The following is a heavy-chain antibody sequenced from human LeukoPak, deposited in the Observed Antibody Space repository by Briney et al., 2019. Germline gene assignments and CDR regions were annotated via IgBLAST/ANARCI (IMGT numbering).Heavy chain of an antibody. Sequence: PSETLSLTCAVSGYSISSGYYWGWIRQPPGKGLEWIGSIYHSESTYYNPSLKSRVTISVDTSKNQFSLKLSSVTAADTAVYYCARQVWFGGYYMDVWGKGTTVTVSS. CDR1: GYSISSGYY. CDR3: ARQVWFGGYYMDV. V-gene: IGHV4-38-2*01. CDR2: IYHSEST. J-gene: IGHJ6*03. D-gene: IGHD3-10*01.